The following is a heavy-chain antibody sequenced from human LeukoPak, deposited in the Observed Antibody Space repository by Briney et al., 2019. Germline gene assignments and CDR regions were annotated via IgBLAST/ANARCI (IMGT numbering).Heavy chain of an antibody. CDR1: GFTFSSYA. CDR2: ISSSSSYI. J-gene: IGHJ5*02. CDR3: ARAYYDFWSGYYTRPNWFDP. V-gene: IGHV3-21*01. Sequence: GGSLRLSCAASGFTFSSYAMSWVRQAPGKGLEWVSSISSSSSYIYYADSVKGRFTISRDNAKNSLYLQMNSLRAEDTAVYYCARAYYDFWSGYYTRPNWFDPWGQGTLVTVSS. D-gene: IGHD3-3*01.